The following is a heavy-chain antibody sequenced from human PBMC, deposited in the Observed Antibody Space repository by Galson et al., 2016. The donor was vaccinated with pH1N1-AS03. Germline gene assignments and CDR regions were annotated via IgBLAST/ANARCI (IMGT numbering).Heavy chain of an antibody. CDR3: ARNRPMAVSGTDGLDP. CDR2: INPNSGGT. D-gene: IGHD3-3*01. J-gene: IGHJ5*02. Sequence: SVKVSCKASGYTLTEYYLHWVRQAPGQEPEWMGWINPNSGGTKYAQKFQGRVTMTRDTSISTAYMEMSNLKSDDTAVYYCARNRPMAVSGTDGLDPWGQGTLVAVSS. CDR1: GYTLTEYY. V-gene: IGHV1-2*02.